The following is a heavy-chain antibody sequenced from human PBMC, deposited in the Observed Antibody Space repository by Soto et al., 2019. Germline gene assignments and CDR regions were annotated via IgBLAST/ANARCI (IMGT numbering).Heavy chain of an antibody. CDR2: ISSDGSNK. CDR3: ASASTSHEGSDDFDI. Sequence: WGSLRLSCAASGFTFSSYAMHWVRQAPGKGLEWVAVISSDGSNKYYADSVKGRFTISSDNSKNTLYLQMNSLRAEDTAVYYCASASTSHEGSDDFDIWGQGTMVTVSS. D-gene: IGHD2-2*01. V-gene: IGHV3-30-3*01. J-gene: IGHJ3*02. CDR1: GFTFSSYA.